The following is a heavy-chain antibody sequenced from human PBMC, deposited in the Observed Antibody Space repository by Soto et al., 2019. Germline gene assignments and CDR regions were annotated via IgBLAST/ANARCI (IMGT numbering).Heavy chain of an antibody. CDR2: ISSSGGTT. CDR1: GFTFTNAW. V-gene: IGHV3-23*01. CDR3: GKSGEIRVYYFDY. J-gene: IGHJ4*02. Sequence: GGSLRLSCAASGFTFTNAWMNWVRQAPGKGLEWVSSISSSGGTTNYADSVKGRFTISRDNSKNTLYLQMNSLRAEDTALYYCGKSGEIRVYYFDYWGQGILVTVSS.